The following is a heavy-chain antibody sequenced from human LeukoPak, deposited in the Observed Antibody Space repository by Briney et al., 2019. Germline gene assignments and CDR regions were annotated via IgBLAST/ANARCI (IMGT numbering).Heavy chain of an antibody. CDR3: ARLTVTTSWYFDY. CDR2: IYPGDSDT. CDR1: GYTFTTYW. V-gene: IGHV5-51*01. D-gene: IGHD4-17*01. Sequence: GESLKISCQASGYTFTTYWIGWVRQMPGEGLEWMGIIYPGDSDTKYSPSFQGQVTISVDKSISTAYLQWSSLKASDTAMYYCARLTVTTSWYFDYWGQGTLVTVSS. J-gene: IGHJ4*02.